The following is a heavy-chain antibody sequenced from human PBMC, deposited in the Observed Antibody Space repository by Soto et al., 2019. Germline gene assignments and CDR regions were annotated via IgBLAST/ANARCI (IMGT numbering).Heavy chain of an antibody. V-gene: IGHV4-31*03. J-gene: IGHJ3*02. CDR1: GGAISGGAYY. CDR2: IYHSGST. Sequence: SETLYLTCTVSGGAISGGAYYWTWIRQHPGKGLEWIGYIYHSGSTYYNPSLKSRVTISVDTSKNQFSLKLNSVNVADTAVYYCARDRIVAGGAARDYTFDIWGQGTMVT. CDR3: ARDRIVAGGAARDYTFDI. D-gene: IGHD6-13*01.